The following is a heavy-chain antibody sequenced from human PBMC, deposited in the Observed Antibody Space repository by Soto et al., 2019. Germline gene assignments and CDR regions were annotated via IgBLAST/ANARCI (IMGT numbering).Heavy chain of an antibody. CDR2: ISGSSGCT. J-gene: IGHJ5*02. V-gene: IGHV3-23*01. CDR3: ARDDYGNSWFDP. CDR1: GFTFSSYA. Sequence: GSLRLSCAASGFTFSSYAMSWVRQAPGKGLEWVSAISGSSGCTYYADSVKGRFTISRDNSKNTLYLQMNSLRAEDTAVYYCARDDYGNSWFDPWGRGTLVTVSS. D-gene: IGHD4-17*01.